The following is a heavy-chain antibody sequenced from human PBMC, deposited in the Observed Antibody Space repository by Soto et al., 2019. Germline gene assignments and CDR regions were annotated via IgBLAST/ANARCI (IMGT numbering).Heavy chain of an antibody. CDR2: ISYDGSNK. V-gene: IGHV3-30*18. J-gene: IGHJ6*02. D-gene: IGHD6-25*01. Sequence: QVQRVESGGGVVQPGRSLRLSCAASGFTFSSYGMHWVRQAPGKGLEWVAVISYDGSNKYYADSVKGRFTISRDNSKNTLYLQMNSLRAEDTAVYYCAKDRRPNYYYGMDVWGQGTTVTVSS. CDR3: AKDRRPNYYYGMDV. CDR1: GFTFSSYG.